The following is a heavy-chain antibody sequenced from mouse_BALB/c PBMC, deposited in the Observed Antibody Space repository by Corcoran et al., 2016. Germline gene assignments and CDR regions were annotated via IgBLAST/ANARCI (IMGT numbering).Heavy chain of an antibody. Sequence: QVQLQQSGPELVKPGASVKISCKASGYSFTSYYIHWVKQRPGQGLEWIGWIFPGSGNTKYNEKFKGKATLTADTSSSTAYMQLSSLTSEDSAVYFCARLGVNYDYYAMDYWGQGTSVTVSS. CDR3: ARLGVNYDYYAMDY. CDR1: GYSFTSYY. CDR2: IFPGSGNT. J-gene: IGHJ4*01. D-gene: IGHD2-1*01. V-gene: IGHV1-66*01.